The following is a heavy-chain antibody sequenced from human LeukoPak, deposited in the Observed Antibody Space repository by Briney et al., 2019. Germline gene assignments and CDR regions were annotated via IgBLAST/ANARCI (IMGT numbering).Heavy chain of an antibody. CDR1: GFTFSDYY. CDR2: ISNSGDTI. V-gene: IGHV3-11*01. Sequence: GGSLRLSCAASGFTFSDYYMNWIRQAPGKGLEWFSYISNSGDTIYYADSVKGRFTISRDNAKNSLYLQMNNLRAEDTAVYYCARDGRSGSSGYYADYWGQGTLVTVSS. J-gene: IGHJ4*02. D-gene: IGHD3-22*01. CDR3: ARDGRSGSSGYYADY.